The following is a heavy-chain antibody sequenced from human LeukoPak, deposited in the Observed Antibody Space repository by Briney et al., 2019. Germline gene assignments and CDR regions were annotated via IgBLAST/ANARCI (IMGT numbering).Heavy chain of an antibody. CDR3: ARASGTVLRPYYFDY. J-gene: IGHJ4*02. CDR2: IYHSGST. D-gene: IGHD2-8*01. Sequence: SETLSLTCAVSGGSISTGGYSWSWIRQPPGKGLEWIGYIYHSGSTYYNPSLKSRVTISVDRSKNQFSLKLSSVTAADTAVYYCARASGTVLRPYYFDYWGQGTLVTVSS. V-gene: IGHV4-30-2*01. CDR1: GGSISTGGYS.